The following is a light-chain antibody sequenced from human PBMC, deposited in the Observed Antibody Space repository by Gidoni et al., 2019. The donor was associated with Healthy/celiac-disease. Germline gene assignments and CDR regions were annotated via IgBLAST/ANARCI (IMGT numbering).Light chain of an antibody. J-gene: IGLJ3*02. Sequence: QSALTQPASVSVSPGQAITLSCTRTSSDVSGYNYFSWYQQHPGKAPKLMIYDVSNRPSGVSTRFSGSKSGNTAALTISGLQAEDEADYYCSSYTSSSTLVFGGGTKLTVL. V-gene: IGLV2-14*03. CDR2: DVS. CDR3: SSYTSSSTLV. CDR1: SSDVSGYNY.